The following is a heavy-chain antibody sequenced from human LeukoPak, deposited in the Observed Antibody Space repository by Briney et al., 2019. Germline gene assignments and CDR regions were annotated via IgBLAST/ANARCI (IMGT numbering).Heavy chain of an antibody. Sequence: ASVKVSCKASGYTFTSYGISWVRQAPGQGLEWMGWISAYNGNTNYAQKLQGRVTMTTDTSTSTAYMELRSLRSDDTAVYYCAREFDVGGDYDYVWGSYRYQGWGGFDYWGQGTLVTVSS. J-gene: IGHJ4*02. CDR3: AREFDVGGDYDYVWGSYRYQGWGGFDY. V-gene: IGHV1-18*01. CDR2: ISAYNGNT. D-gene: IGHD3-16*02. CDR1: GYTFTSYG.